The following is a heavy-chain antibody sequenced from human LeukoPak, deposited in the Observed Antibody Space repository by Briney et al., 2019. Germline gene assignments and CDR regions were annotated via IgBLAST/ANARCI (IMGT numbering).Heavy chain of an antibody. CDR3: ARRLRSRRRYLLGL. CDR1: GYIFTNYD. V-gene: IGHV1-8*01. J-gene: IGHJ1*01. D-gene: IGHD1-1*01. Sequence: AAVKVCCKASGYIFTNYDINWVRQAPGQGLEWMGWVSPNSGNTGYAQQFQDRVTMTKTVSIPTAHIELRRLRSDDTAMYYCARRLRSRRRYLLGLWGEGTRVTVSS. CDR2: VSPNSGNT.